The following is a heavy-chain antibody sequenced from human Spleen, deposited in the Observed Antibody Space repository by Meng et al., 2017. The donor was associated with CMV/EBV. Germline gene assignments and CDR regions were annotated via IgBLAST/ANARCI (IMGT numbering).Heavy chain of an antibody. Sequence: SVKVSCKASGGTFSSYDISWVRQAPGQGLEWMGGIIPIFGTANYAQKVQGRVTITTDESTSTAYMELSNLRSEDTAVYYRARGYSGYDGANCFDPWGQGTLVTVSS. CDR3: ARGYSGYDGANCFDP. V-gene: IGHV1-69*05. J-gene: IGHJ5*02. CDR2: IIPIFGTA. D-gene: IGHD5-12*01. CDR1: GGTFSSYD.